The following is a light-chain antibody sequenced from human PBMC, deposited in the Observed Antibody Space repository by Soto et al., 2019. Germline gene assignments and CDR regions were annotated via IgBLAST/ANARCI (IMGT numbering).Light chain of an antibody. CDR3: QQYGDSPWT. CDR1: QSVSSSY. CDR2: GAS. V-gene: IGKV3-20*01. J-gene: IGKJ1*01. Sequence: EIVLTQSPGTLSLSPGERATLSCRASQSVSSSYLAWYQQKPGQAPRLLLYGASSRATVVPDRFSGSGSGTDFTLTISRLEPEDFAVYYCQQYGDSPWTFGQGTKVDIK.